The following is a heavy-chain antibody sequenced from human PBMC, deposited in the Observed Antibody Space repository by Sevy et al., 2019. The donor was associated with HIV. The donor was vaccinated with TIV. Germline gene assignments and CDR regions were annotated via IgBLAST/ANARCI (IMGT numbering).Heavy chain of an antibody. J-gene: IGHJ1*01. V-gene: IGHV3-30*18. CDR3: ANLLYPGDKWSLWLHAAEYFNH. CDR2: ISYDGSNK. D-gene: IGHD3-3*01. Sequence: GGSLRLSCAASGFSFSSYGMYWVRQAPGKGLEWVALISYDGSNKNYADSVKGRFTISRDDSKNTVFLQMNSLRAEDTTGTYCANLLYPGDKWSLWLHAAEYFNHGGQGTLVTAPS. CDR1: GFSFSSYG.